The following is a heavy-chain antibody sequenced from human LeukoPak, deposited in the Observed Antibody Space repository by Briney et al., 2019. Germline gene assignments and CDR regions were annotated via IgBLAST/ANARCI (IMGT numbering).Heavy chain of an antibody. D-gene: IGHD3-10*01. CDR1: GFTFSDYY. V-gene: IGHV3-11*04. Sequence: GGSLRLSCAASGFTFSDYYMSWIRQAPGKGLEWVSYISSSGSTIYYADSVKGRFTISRDNAKNSLYLQMNSLRAEDTAVYYCARALWFGDHDAFDIWGQGTMVTASS. J-gene: IGHJ3*02. CDR2: ISSSGSTI. CDR3: ARALWFGDHDAFDI.